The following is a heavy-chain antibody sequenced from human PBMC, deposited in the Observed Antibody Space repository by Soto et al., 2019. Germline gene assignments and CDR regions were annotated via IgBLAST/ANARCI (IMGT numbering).Heavy chain of an antibody. CDR3: ARRSSSWYFDY. V-gene: IGHV3-23*01. CDR2: ISGSDGST. J-gene: IGHJ4*02. Sequence: EVQLLESGGGLVQPGGSLRLSCAASGFTFSSYAMNWVRQAPGKGLEWVSVISGSDGSTYYADSVKRRFTISRDNSKNTLNLQMNSLRAEDTAVYYCARRSSSWYFDYWGQGTLVTVSS. D-gene: IGHD6-13*01. CDR1: GFTFSSYA.